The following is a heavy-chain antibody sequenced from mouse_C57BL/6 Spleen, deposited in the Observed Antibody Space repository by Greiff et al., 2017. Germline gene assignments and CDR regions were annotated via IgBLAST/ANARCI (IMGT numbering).Heavy chain of an antibody. CDR3: ARWDDGSSFDY. CDR2: IDPKSGGT. D-gene: IGHD1-1*01. J-gene: IGHJ2*01. V-gene: IGHV1-72*01. Sequence: QVQLQQPGAELVKPGASVKLSCKASGYTFTSYWMHWVKQRPGRGLEWIGRIDPKSGGTKYNEKFKGKATLTVDKPSSTAYMQLSSLTSEDSGVYYCARWDDGSSFDYWGQGTTLTVSS. CDR1: GYTFTSYW.